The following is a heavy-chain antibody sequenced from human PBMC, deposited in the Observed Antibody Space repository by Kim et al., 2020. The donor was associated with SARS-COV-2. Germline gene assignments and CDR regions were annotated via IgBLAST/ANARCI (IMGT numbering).Heavy chain of an antibody. CDR3: ARAYGFGLRYYFDY. CDR2: ISYDGSNK. CDR1: GFTFSSYA. Sequence: GGSLRLSCAASGFTFSSYAMHWVRQAPGKGLEWVAVISYDGSNKYYADSVKGRFTISRDNSKNTLYLQMNSLRAEDTAVYYCARAYGFGLRYYFDYWGQG. V-gene: IGHV3-30*04. J-gene: IGHJ4*02. D-gene: IGHD4-17*01.